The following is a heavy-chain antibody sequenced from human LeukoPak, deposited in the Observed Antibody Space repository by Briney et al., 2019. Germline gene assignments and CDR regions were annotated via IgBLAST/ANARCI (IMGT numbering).Heavy chain of an antibody. CDR1: GGSFSGYY. J-gene: IGHJ3*02. CDR2: INHSGST. CDR3: AREPLRIAVAGTGDAFDI. D-gene: IGHD6-19*01. Sequence: SETLSLTCAVYGGSFSGYYWSWIRQPPGKGLEWIGEINHSGSTNYNPSLKSRVTMSVDTSKNQFSLKLSSVTAADTAVYYCAREPLRIAVAGTGDAFDIWGQGTMVTVSS. V-gene: IGHV4-34*01.